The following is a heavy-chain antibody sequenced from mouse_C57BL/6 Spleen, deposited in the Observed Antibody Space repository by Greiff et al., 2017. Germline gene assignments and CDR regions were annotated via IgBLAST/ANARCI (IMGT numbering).Heavy chain of an antibody. Sequence: EVQLVESGEGLVKPGGSLKLSCAASGFTFSSYAMSWVRQTPEKRLEWVAYISSGGDYIYYADTVKGRFTISRDNARNTLYLQMSSLKSEDTAMYYCTREILRSSWFAYWGQGTLVTVSA. D-gene: IGHD1-1*01. CDR3: TREILRSSWFAY. J-gene: IGHJ3*01. V-gene: IGHV5-9-1*02. CDR2: ISSGGDYI. CDR1: GFTFSSYA.